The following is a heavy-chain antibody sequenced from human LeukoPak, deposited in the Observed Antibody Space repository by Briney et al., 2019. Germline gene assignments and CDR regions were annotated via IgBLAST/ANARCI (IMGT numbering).Heavy chain of an antibody. CDR1: GYTFIYYG. CDR2: ISAYNGNT. J-gene: IGHJ3*01. D-gene: IGHD1-26*01. Sequence: ASVKVSCKTSGYTFIYYGITWVRQAPGQGLEWMGWISAYNGNTSYSENLQGRVTMTTDTSTSTAYMELRSLRSDDTAVYYRARSGWELLRHDFSDFWGHGTKVTVSS. V-gene: IGHV1-18*01. CDR3: ARSGWELLRHDFSDF.